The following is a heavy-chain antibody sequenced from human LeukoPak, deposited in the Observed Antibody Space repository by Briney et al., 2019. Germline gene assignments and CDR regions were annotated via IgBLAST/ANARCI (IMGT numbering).Heavy chain of an antibody. CDR2: IYYSGST. J-gene: IGHJ4*02. CDR3: ARRSENDYGPFDY. D-gene: IGHD4-17*01. Sequence: KSSETLSLTCTVSGGSISSYYWSWIRQPPGKGLEWIGYIYYSGSTKYNPSLNSRVTISVDTSKNQFSLKLRSVTAADTALYYCARRSENDYGPFDYWGQGTLVTVSS. CDR1: GGSISSYY. V-gene: IGHV4-59*08.